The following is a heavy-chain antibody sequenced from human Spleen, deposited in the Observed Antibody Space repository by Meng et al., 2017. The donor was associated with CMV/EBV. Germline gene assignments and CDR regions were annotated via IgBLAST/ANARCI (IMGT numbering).Heavy chain of an antibody. CDR2: IYYSGST. CDR3: ARGVYYATLDY. CDR1: GGSISSYY. V-gene: IGHV4-59*12. J-gene: IGHJ4*02. Sequence: SETLSLTCTVSGGSISSYYWSWIRQPPGKGLEWIGYIYYSGSTNYNPSLKSRVTISVDTSKNQFSLKLSSVTAADTAVYYCARGVYYATLDYWGQGTLVTVSS. D-gene: IGHD2-8*01.